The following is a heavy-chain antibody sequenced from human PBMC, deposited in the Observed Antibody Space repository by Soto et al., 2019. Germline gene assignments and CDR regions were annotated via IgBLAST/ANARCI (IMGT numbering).Heavy chain of an antibody. D-gene: IGHD3-16*01. CDR1: GGSTSSDNY. Sequence: TLSLTCTVSGGSTSSDNYWSWIRQPPGKGLEWIGHIYYSGNTDYNPSLKSRLAISIDTSKNQFSLKLSSVTAADTAVYFCAREGGESSDGLYYFDSWGQGSLVTVSS. CDR2: IYYSGNT. CDR3: AREGGESSDGLYYFDS. J-gene: IGHJ4*02. V-gene: IGHV4-30-4*01.